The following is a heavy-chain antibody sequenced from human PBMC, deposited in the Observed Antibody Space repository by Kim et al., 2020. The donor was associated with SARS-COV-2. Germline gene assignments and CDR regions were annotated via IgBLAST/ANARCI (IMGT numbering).Heavy chain of an antibody. CDR2: DESAT. Sequence: DESATYYVDSVQRRFTISRDNAKNSLYLQMNGLRASDTAIYFCGRDYSDWGQGTLVTVSS. J-gene: IGHJ4*02. CDR3: GRDYSD. D-gene: IGHD6-13*01. V-gene: IGHV3-7*01.